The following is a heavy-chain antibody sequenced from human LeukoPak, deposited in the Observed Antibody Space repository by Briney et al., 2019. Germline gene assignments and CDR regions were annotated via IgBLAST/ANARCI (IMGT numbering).Heavy chain of an antibody. CDR2: IIPIFGTA. CDR3: ARNYGDYVLLDP. V-gene: IGHV1-69*13. J-gene: IGHJ5*02. Sequence: SVKVSCKVSGYTLTELSMHWVRQAPGQGLEWMGGIIPIFGTANYAQRFQGRVTITADESTSTAYMELSSLRSEDTAVYYCARNYGDYVLLDPWGQGTLVTVSS. D-gene: IGHD4-17*01. CDR1: GYTLTELS.